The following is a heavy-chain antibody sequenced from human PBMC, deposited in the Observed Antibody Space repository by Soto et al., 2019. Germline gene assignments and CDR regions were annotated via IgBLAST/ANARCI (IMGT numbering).Heavy chain of an antibody. D-gene: IGHD2-2*01. CDR1: GGSISSYY. CDR2: IYYSGST. J-gene: IGHJ5*02. V-gene: IGHV4-59*01. CDR3: ARVLPTYCSSTSSLGWFDP. Sequence: SETLSLTCTVSGGSISSYYWSWIRQPPGKGLEWIGYIYYSGSTNYNPSLRSRVTISVDTSKNQFSLKLSSVTAAGTAVYYCARVLPTYCSSTSSLGWFDPWGQGTLVTVSS.